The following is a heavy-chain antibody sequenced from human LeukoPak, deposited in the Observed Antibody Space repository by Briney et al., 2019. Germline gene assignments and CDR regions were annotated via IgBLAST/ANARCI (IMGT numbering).Heavy chain of an antibody. J-gene: IGHJ4*02. CDR2: IRYDGSNK. CDR1: GFTFSSYG. CDR3: AKDIPWIQTFDY. V-gene: IGHV3-30*02. Sequence: PGGPLRLSCGASGFTFSSYGMHWVRQAPGKGLEWVAFIRYDGSNKYYADSVKGRFTISRDNSKNTLYLQMNSLRAEDTAVYYCAKDIPWIQTFDYWGQGTLVTVSS. D-gene: IGHD5-18*01.